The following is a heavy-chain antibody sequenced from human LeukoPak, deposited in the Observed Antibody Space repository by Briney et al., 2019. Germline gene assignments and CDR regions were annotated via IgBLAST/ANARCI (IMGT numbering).Heavy chain of an antibody. V-gene: IGHV1-3*01. D-gene: IGHD4-17*01. Sequence: GASVKVSCKASGYSFSDYAVQWVRQAPGQRLEWMGWTNAGNGKTKYSQKFQDRVTITRDTSATTAYLDLSSLRSEDTAVYYCARARWTSTVTTYYLDYWGQGTLVTVSS. CDR3: ARARWTSTVTTYYLDY. CDR2: TNAGNGKT. J-gene: IGHJ4*02. CDR1: GYSFSDYA.